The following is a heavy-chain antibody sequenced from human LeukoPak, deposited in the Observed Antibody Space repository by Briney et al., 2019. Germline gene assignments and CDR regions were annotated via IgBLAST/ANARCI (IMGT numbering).Heavy chain of an antibody. V-gene: IGHV4-59*08. D-gene: IGHD5-24*01. CDR2: IYYSGST. Sequence: PSETLSLTCTVSGGSISSYYWSWIRQPPGKGLEWIGYIYYSGSTNYNPSLKSRVTISVETSKNQFSLKLSSVTAADTAVYYCARINGYNWDYWGQGTLVTVSS. J-gene: IGHJ4*02. CDR1: GGSISSYY. CDR3: ARINGYNWDY.